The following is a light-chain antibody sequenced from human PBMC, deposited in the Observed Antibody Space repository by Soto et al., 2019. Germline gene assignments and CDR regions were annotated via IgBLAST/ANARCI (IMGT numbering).Light chain of an antibody. CDR1: SSDVGGYNY. J-gene: IGLJ1*01. CDR2: EVS. CDR3: SSYTSSSTLV. Sequence: QSALTQPASVSGSPGQSIIISCTGTSSDVGGYNYVSWYQQHPGKAPKLMIYEVSNRPSGVSNRFSGSKSGNTASLTISGLQAEDEADYYCSSYTSSSTLVFGTGTQLTVL. V-gene: IGLV2-14*01.